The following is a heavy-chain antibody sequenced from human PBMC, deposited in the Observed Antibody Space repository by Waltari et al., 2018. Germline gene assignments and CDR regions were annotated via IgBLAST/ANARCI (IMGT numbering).Heavy chain of an antibody. J-gene: IGHJ4*02. Sequence: EVQLLESGGDLVQHGGSLSLSCAASEFTFSNSAMTWVRQAPGKGLEWVSSISASSTSAYYADSVKGRFTIARDNAKNTLYLQMNSLRAEDTALYYCAKAGKGYCSSTSCSTYDSWGQGTLVTVSS. CDR3: AKAGKGYCSSTSCSTYDS. CDR1: EFTFSNSA. CDR2: ISASSTSA. D-gene: IGHD2-2*01. V-gene: IGHV3-23*01.